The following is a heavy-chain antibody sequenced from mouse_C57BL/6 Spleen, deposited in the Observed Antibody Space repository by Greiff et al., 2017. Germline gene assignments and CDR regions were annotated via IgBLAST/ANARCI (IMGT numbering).Heavy chain of an antibody. J-gene: IGHJ2*01. V-gene: IGHV1-80*01. Sequence: QVQLQQSGAELVKPGASVKISCKASGYAFSSYWMNWVKQRPGKGLEWIGQIYPGDGDTNYNGKFKGKATLTADKSSSTAYMQLSSLTSEDSAVYFCARTEWGPYDFDYWGQGTTLTVSS. CDR3: ARTEWGPYDFDY. CDR2: IYPGDGDT. D-gene: IGHD6-5*01. CDR1: GYAFSSYW.